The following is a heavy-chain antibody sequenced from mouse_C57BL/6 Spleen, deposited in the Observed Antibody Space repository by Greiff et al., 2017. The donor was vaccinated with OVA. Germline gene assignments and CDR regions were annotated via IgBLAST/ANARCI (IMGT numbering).Heavy chain of an antibody. V-gene: IGHV1-75*01. CDR2: IFPGSGST. D-gene: IGHD2-2*01. Sequence: VQGVESGPELVKPGASVKISCKASGYTFTDYYINWVKQRPGQGLEWIGWIFPGSGSTYYNEKFKGKATLTVDKSSSTAYMLLSSLTSEDSAVYFCARSKGYDGDWYFDVWGTGTTVTVSS. CDR1: GYTFTDYY. CDR3: ARSKGYDGDWYFDV. J-gene: IGHJ1*03.